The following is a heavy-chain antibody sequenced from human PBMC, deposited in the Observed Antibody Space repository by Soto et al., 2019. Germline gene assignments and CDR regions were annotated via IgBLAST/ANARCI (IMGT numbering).Heavy chain of an antibody. CDR1: GFTFSSYA. D-gene: IGHD2-8*01. Sequence: HPGGSLRLSCAASGFTFSSYAMSWVRQAPGKGLEWVSGISGSGGNTYYADSVKGRFTISRDISEDTLFLRMNSLRAEDTAVYYCAKAISRPSVYYFDFWGQGTLVTVSS. V-gene: IGHV3-23*01. J-gene: IGHJ4*02. CDR2: ISGSGGNT. CDR3: AKAISRPSVYYFDF.